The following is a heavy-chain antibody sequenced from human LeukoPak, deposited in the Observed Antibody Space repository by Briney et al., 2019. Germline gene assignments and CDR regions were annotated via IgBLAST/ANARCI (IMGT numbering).Heavy chain of an antibody. CDR3: AREGPRGNSQFDY. CDR1: GFTFSSYG. V-gene: IGHV3-33*01. Sequence: GGCLRLSCAASGFTFSSYGMQWVRQAPGKGLEWVALIWYDGSNKYYADSVKGRLAISRDNSKNTLYLQMNSLRAEDTAVYYCAREGPRGNSQFDYWGQGTLVTVSS. J-gene: IGHJ4*02. CDR2: IWYDGSNK. D-gene: IGHD2/OR15-2a*01.